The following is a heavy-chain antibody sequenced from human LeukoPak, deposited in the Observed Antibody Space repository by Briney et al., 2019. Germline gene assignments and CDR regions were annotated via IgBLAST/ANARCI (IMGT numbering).Heavy chain of an antibody. J-gene: IGHJ4*02. CDR2: ISSSGSTI. CDR3: AVATIKDYFDY. CDR1: GFTFSSYE. V-gene: IGHV3-48*03. D-gene: IGHD5-24*01. Sequence: PGGSLRLSCAASGFTFSSYEMNWVRQAPGKGLEWVSYISSSGSTIYYADSVKGRFTISRDNAKNSLYLQMNSLRAEDTAVYCCAVATIKDYFDYWGQGTLVTVSS.